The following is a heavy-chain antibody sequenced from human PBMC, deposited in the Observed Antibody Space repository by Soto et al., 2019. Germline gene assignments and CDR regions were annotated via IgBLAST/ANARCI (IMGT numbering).Heavy chain of an antibody. J-gene: IGHJ6*02. D-gene: IGHD3-3*01. Sequence: GXSVTVSFQASRGTFISYAISWVRQAPGQGLEWMGGIIPIFGTSNYAQKFQGRVTITADESTSTAYMELSSLRSEDTAVYYCARNGAIFGVVVLHYYYYGMDVWGQGTTVTVSS. CDR3: ARNGAIFGVVVLHYYYYGMDV. CDR2: IIPIFGTS. V-gene: IGHV1-69*13. CDR1: RGTFISYA.